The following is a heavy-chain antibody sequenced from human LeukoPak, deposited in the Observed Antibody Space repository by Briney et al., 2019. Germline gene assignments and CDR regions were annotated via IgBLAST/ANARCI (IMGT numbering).Heavy chain of an antibody. CDR3: ATGGAYGSGDNWFDP. D-gene: IGHD3-10*01. CDR1: GYTLTELS. CDR2: FDPEDGET. V-gene: IGHV1-24*01. J-gene: IGHJ5*02. Sequence: ASVKVSCKVSGYTLTELSMHWVRQAPGKGLEWMGGFDPEDGETIYAQKFQGRVTMTEDTSTDTAYMELSSLRSEDTAVYYCATGGAYGSGDNWFDPWGQGTLVTVSS.